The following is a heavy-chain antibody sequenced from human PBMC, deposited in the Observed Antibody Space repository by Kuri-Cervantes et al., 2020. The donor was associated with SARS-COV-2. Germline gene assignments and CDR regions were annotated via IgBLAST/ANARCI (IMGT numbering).Heavy chain of an antibody. V-gene: IGHV3-48*04. CDR2: IHNSLDVI. J-gene: IGHJ6*02. D-gene: IGHD6-25*01. CDR1: GFTFNRHP. Sequence: GESLKISCAASGFTFNRHPMNRVRQAPGKGLEWVSYIHNSLDVIYYADSVRGRFTISRDNARNSLYLQMNSLRVDDTAVYYCTRDQRSGNMDVWGQGTTVTVSS. CDR3: TRDQRSGNMDV.